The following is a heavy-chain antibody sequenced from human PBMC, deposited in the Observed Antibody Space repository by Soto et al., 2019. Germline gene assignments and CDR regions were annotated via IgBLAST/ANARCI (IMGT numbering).Heavy chain of an antibody. CDR2: MNPNSGNT. CDR3: ARVMVRGVSDYYYYYMDV. CDR1: GYTFTSYD. Sequence: GASVKVSCKASGYTFTSYDINWVRQATGQGLEWMGWMNPNSGNTGYAQKFQGRVTMTRNTSISTAYMELSSLRSEDTAVYYCARVMVRGVSDYYYYYMDVWGKGTTVTVSS. V-gene: IGHV1-8*01. J-gene: IGHJ6*03. D-gene: IGHD3-10*01.